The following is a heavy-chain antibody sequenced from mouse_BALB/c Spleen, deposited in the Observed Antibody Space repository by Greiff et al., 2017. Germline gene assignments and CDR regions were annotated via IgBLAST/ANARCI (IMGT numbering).Heavy chain of an antibody. D-gene: IGHD2-3*01. V-gene: IGHV5-17*02. CDR2: ISSGSSTI. J-gene: IGHJ4*01. CDR1: GFTFSSFG. Sequence: EVQVVESGGGLVQPGGSRKLSCAASGFTFSSFGMHWVRQAPEKGLEWVAYISSGSSTIYYADTVKGRFTISRDNPKNTLFLQMTSLRSEDTAMYYCARSGDGYYGAMDYWGQGTSVTVSS. CDR3: ARSGDGYYGAMDY.